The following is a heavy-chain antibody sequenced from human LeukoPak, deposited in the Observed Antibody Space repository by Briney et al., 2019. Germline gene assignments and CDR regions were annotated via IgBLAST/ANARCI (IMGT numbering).Heavy chain of an antibody. Sequence: PSETLALTYSVSGAFFRNYYGMFIRQPPGKGLEGGVFYSYNCNTNYSPSLKSRVTISLDMSKNHFSLKLSSVTAADTAVYYCAGVEPGLIYWFDPWGQGTLVTVSS. D-gene: IGHD2/OR15-2a*01. V-gene: IGHV4-59*01. CDR2: YSYNCNT. CDR1: GAFFRNYY. J-gene: IGHJ5*02. CDR3: AGVEPGLIYWFDP.